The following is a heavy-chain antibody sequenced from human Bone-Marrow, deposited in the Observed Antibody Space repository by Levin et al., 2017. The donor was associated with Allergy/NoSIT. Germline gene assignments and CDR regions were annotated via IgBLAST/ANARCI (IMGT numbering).Heavy chain of an antibody. CDR3: ARDLFPYYSNYLGGIEVGYGMDV. D-gene: IGHD4-11*01. CDR1: GFTFSSYW. CDR2: INSDGSST. Sequence: GESLKISCAASGFTFSSYWMHWVRQAPGKGLVWVSRINSDGSSTSYADSVKGRFTISRDNAKNTLYLQMNSLRAEDTAVYYCARDLFPYYSNYLGGIEVGYGMDVWGQGTTVTVSS. V-gene: IGHV3-74*01. J-gene: IGHJ6*02.